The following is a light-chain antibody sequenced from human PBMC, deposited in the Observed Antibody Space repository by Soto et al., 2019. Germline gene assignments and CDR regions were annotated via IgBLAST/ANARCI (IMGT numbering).Light chain of an antibody. CDR1: DSNIGNNY. CDR2: DNN. CDR3: GTWDSSLTSWV. J-gene: IGLJ3*02. V-gene: IGLV1-51*01. Sequence: QSVLTQPPSVSAAPGQRVSISCSGIDSNIGNNYISWYRQVPGTAPKVVIYDNNKRPSWIPDRFSASKSGTSSTLAITGLRTGDEAFYYCGTWDSSLTSWVFGGGTKLTVL.